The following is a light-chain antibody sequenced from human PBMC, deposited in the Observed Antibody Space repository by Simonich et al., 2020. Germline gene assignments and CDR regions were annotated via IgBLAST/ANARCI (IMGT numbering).Light chain of an antibody. CDR3: CSYAGSYTLV. Sequence: QSALTQPRSVSGSPGQSVPISCPGTSSDVGGFNYVSWVQQHPGKAPNLIIYDVSKRPSGVPDRFSGSKSGNTASLTISGLQAEDEADYYCCSYAGSYTLVFGGGTKLAVL. J-gene: IGLJ2*01. CDR2: DVS. V-gene: IGLV2-11*01. CDR1: SSDVGGFNY.